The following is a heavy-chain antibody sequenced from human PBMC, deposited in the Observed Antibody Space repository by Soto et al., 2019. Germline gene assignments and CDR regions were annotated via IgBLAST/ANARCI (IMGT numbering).Heavy chain of an antibody. D-gene: IGHD6-13*01. CDR2: IHYSGATSFFH. CDR3: AAGEASSRNLAPYYLDF. CDR1: GGSMRNYF. V-gene: IGHV4-59*01. Sequence: SETLSLTCTVSGGSMRNYFWTWIRQPPGKGLEWIGYIHYSGATSFFHSYSPSLRGRVTISEDTSKNQFSLKLLSVTTADTAVYFCAAGEASSRNLAPYYLDFWGQGTLVTVSS. J-gene: IGHJ4*02.